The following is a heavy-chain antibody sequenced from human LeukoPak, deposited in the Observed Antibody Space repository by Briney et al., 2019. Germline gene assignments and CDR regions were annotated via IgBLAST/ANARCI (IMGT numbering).Heavy chain of an antibody. Sequence: GGSLRLSCAASGFTFSSYWMSWVRQAPGKGLEWVANIKQDGSEKYYVDSVKGRFTISRDNAKNSLYLQMNSLRAEDTAVYYCAKESRIAAAVVDYWGQGTLVTVSS. D-gene: IGHD6-13*01. CDR3: AKESRIAAAVVDY. CDR1: GFTFSSYW. CDR2: IKQDGSEK. J-gene: IGHJ4*02. V-gene: IGHV3-7*03.